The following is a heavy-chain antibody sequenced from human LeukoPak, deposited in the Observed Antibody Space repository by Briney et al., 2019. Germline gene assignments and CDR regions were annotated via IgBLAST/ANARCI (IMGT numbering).Heavy chain of an antibody. J-gene: IGHJ4*02. CDR2: INPNSGGT. V-gene: IGHV1-2*06. CDR1: GYTFTGYY. CDR3: ATYYYDSSGYSLPGY. Sequence: ASVKVSCKASGYTFTGYYMHWVRQAPGQGLEGMGRINPNSGGTNCAQKFQGRVTMTRDTSISTAYMELSRLRSDDTAVYYCATYYYDSSGYSLPGYWGQGTLVTVSS. D-gene: IGHD3-22*01.